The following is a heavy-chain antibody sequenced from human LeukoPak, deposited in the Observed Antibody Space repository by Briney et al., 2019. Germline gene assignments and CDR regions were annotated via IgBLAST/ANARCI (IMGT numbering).Heavy chain of an antibody. CDR2: ISWNSGSI. J-gene: IGHJ4*02. D-gene: IGHD3-10*01. Sequence: PGRSLRLSCAASGFTFDDYAMHWVRHAPGKGLEWVSGISWNSGSIGYADSVKGRFTISRDNAKNSLYLQMNSLRAEDTALYYCAKDSYYYGSGSYYYWGQGTLVTVSS. CDR1: GFTFDDYA. CDR3: AKDSYYYGSGSYYY. V-gene: IGHV3-9*01.